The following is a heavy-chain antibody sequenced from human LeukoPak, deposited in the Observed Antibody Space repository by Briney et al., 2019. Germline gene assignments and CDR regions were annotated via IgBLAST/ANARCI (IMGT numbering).Heavy chain of an antibody. Sequence: GGSLRLSCAASGFSLTYYDMVWVRQAPGNGLEWVAVLWSDGSAKYYADFVRGRFAVSRDKSNNTLYLEMNGLRAEDTAAYYCARNRDGYSDYWGQGTQVSVSS. CDR3: ARNRDGYSDY. V-gene: IGHV3-33*01. J-gene: IGHJ4*03. D-gene: IGHD5-24*01. CDR1: GFSLTYYD. CDR2: LWSDGSAK.